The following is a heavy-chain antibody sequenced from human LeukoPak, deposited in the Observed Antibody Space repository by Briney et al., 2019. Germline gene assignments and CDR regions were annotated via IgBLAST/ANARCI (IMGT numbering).Heavy chain of an antibody. CDR3: AKDLGRYRNNFFDY. J-gene: IGHJ4*02. Sequence: GGSLRLSCAASGFSSIAMSWVRQAPDKGLEWVSTISGSGGGTYYADSVKGRFTISRDDSKNTLCLQMNSLRADDTAVYYCAKDLGRYRNNFFDYWGQGNLVTVSS. D-gene: IGHD1-26*01. CDR1: GFSSIA. CDR2: ISGSGGGT. V-gene: IGHV3-23*01.